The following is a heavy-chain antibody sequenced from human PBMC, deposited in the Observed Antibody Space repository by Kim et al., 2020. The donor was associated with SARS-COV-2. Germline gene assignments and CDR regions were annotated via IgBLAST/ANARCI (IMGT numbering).Heavy chain of an antibody. CDR3: ARGGCNGGSCAVFDF. V-gene: IGHV4-59*09. D-gene: IGHD2-15*01. J-gene: IGHJ4*02. Sequence: NPSLKSRVTLSVDTSRNQFSLQWTSLTAADTAVYYCARGGCNGGSCAVFDFWGQGTLVTVSS.